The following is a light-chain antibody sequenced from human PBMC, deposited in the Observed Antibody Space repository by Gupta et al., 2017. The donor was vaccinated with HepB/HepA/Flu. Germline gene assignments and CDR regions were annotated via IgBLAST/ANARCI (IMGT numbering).Light chain of an antibody. Sequence: QSVLTQAPSASGTPGQRVTISCSGTYSNVGSNAVSWYQQLPGTAPKFIIYDKSQRPSGVPDRFSDSKSGTSASLAISGLQSEDEAAYYCASWDDSLNSVVFGGGTKLTVL. CDR1: YSNVGSNA. V-gene: IGLV1-44*01. CDR3: ASWDDSLNSVV. J-gene: IGLJ2*01. CDR2: DKS.